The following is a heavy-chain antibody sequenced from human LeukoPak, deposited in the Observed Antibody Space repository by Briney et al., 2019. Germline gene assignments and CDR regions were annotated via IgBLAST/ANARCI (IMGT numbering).Heavy chain of an antibody. D-gene: IGHD5-18*01. CDR3: AKGLSQYSYGSNFDY. V-gene: IGHV3-23*01. CDR1: GFTFSSYA. Sequence: GGSLRLSCAASGFTFSSYAMSWVRQAPGKGLEWVSAISGSGGSTYYADSVKGRFTISRDNSKNTLYLQMNSLRAEDTAIYYCAKGLSQYSYGSNFDYWGQGTLVTVSS. J-gene: IGHJ4*02. CDR2: ISGSGGST.